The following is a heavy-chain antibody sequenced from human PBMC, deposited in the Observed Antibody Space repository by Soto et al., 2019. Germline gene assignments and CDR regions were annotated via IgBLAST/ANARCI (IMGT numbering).Heavy chain of an antibody. CDR2: ISGNGGSK. J-gene: IGHJ4*02. V-gene: IGHV3-23*01. CDR1: GFTFSSYA. CDR3: AKEGGSGGYFDY. D-gene: IGHD3-10*01. Sequence: GGSLRLSCAASGFTFSSYAMGWDRQAPGKGLEWVSSISGNGGSKYYADSVKGRFTISRDNSKNTLYLQMNSPRAEDTAIYYCAKEGGSGGYFDYWGQGALVTVSS.